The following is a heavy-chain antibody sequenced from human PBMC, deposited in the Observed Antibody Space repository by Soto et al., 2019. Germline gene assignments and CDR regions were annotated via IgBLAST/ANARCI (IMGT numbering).Heavy chain of an antibody. CDR1: GGTFSSYT. D-gene: IGHD3-16*02. CDR3: ARIEIDRLHLGELSSSDAFDI. J-gene: IGHJ3*02. CDR2: IIPILGIA. Sequence: QVQLVQSGAEVKKPGSSVKVSCKASGGTFSSYTIRWVRQAPGQGLEWMGRIIPILGIANYAQKFQGRVTITADKSTSTAYMELSSLRSEDTAVYYCARIEIDRLHLGELSSSDAFDIWGQSTMVTVSS. V-gene: IGHV1-69*02.